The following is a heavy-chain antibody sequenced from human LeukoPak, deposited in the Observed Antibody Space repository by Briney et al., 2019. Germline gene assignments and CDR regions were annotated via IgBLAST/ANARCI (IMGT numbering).Heavy chain of an antibody. J-gene: IGHJ3*02. CDR3: ARDCHYSGSGSYYNRAFDI. V-gene: IGHV1-69*13. Sequence: SVKVSCKASGGTFSNYAISWVRQAPGQGLEWMGGVIPIFGTGNYAQKFQGRVTITADESTSTAYMELSSLRSEDTAVYFCARDCHYSGSGSYYNRAFDIWGQGTVVTVSS. D-gene: IGHD3-10*01. CDR2: VIPIFGTG. CDR1: GGTFSNYA.